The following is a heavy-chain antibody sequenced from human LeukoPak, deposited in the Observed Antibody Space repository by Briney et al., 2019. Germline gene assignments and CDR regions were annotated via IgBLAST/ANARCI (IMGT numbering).Heavy chain of an antibody. CDR1: AYSFTSYC. CDR3: ATSNDY. V-gene: IGHV5-51*01. Sequence: ESLKIPCSGSAYSFTSYCIVWVRQMPGQGLEWMGIFYSGGSDTRFSPSSQGHVTISPENCTTTTSLLWSSLMAADTALYYSATSNDYWGQGTLVTVSS. CDR2: FYSGGSDT. J-gene: IGHJ4*02. D-gene: IGHD1-1*01.